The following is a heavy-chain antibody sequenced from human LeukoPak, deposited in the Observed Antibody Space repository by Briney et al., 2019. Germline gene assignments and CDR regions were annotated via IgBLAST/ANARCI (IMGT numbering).Heavy chain of an antibody. Sequence: GASVKVSCKASGYTFTSYAMNWVRQAPGQGLEWMGWINTNTGNPTYAQGFTGRFVFSLDTSVSTAYLQISSLKAEDTAVYYCARVGIVATKNGFDPWGQGTLVTVSS. CDR1: GYTFTSYA. J-gene: IGHJ5*02. V-gene: IGHV7-4-1*02. CDR2: INTNTGNP. CDR3: ARVGIVATKNGFDP. D-gene: IGHD5-12*01.